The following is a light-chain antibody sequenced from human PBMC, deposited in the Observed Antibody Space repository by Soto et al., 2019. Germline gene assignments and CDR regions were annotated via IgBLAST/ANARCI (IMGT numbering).Light chain of an antibody. CDR3: SSYTGSSNYV. CDR1: SSDVGGYNY. J-gene: IGLJ1*01. CDR2: EVR. V-gene: IGLV2-14*01. Sequence: QSALTQPASVSGSPGQSITISCTGTSSDVGGYNYVSWYQQHPGKAPKLLIYEVRHRPSGISNRFSGSKSGNTASLTISGLQAEDEADYYCSSYTGSSNYVFGTGTKLTVL.